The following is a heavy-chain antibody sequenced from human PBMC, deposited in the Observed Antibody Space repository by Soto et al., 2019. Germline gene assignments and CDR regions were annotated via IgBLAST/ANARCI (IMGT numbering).Heavy chain of an antibody. V-gene: IGHV3-33*01. CDR3: ARGGVAGLWYFDL. Sequence: QVQLVESGGGVVQPGRSLRLSCAASGFTFSSYGMHWVRQAPGKGLEWVAVIWYDGSNKYYADSVKGRFTISGDNSKNTLYLQMNSLRAEDTAVYYCARGGVAGLWYFDLWGRGTLVTVSS. CDR1: GFTFSSYG. D-gene: IGHD6-19*01. J-gene: IGHJ2*01. CDR2: IWYDGSNK.